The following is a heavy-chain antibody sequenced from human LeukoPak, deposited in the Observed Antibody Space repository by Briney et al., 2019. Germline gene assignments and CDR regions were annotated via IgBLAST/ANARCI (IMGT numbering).Heavy chain of an antibody. D-gene: IGHD4-23*01. J-gene: IGHJ4*02. CDR3: ARDRGKDYFDS. CDR2: VRNDASDT. V-gene: IGHV3-33*01. CDR1: GLTFTSHG. Sequence: GTSLRLSCTPSGLTFTSHGFHWLRQVVGKRLEWVAFVRNDASDTYHANSVKGRFSVSRDDSKNTLYLQMNSLRPEDTAIYYCARDRGKDYFDSWGQGTQVTVSS.